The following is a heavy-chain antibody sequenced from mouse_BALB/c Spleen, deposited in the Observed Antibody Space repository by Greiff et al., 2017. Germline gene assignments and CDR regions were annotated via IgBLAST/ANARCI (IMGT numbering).Heavy chain of an antibody. J-gene: IGHJ2*01. CDR3: ARVYYGPFYFDY. CDR2: INPGSGGT. CDR1: GYAFTNYL. D-gene: IGHD1-2*01. Sequence: QVQLQHSGAELVRPGTSVKVSCKASGYAFTNYLIEWVKQRPGQGLEWIGVINPGSGGTNYNEKFKGKATLTADKSSSTAYMQLSSLTSDDSAVYYCARVYYGPFYFDYWGQGTTLTVSS. V-gene: IGHV1-54*01.